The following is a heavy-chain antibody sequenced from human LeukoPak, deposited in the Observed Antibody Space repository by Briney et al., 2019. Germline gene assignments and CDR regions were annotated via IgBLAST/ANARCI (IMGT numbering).Heavy chain of an antibody. V-gene: IGHV4-59*01. CDR3: ASDSSGSSPGPFDY. J-gene: IGHJ4*02. CDR1: GGSISGYY. Sequence: PSETLSLTCSVSGGSISGYYWNWIRQPPGKGLEWIAYIHYSGTTNYNPSLKSRVTIAVDTSKNQFSLKLTSVTAADTAVYYCASDSSGSSPGPFDYWGQGTLVTVSS. CDR2: IHYSGTT. D-gene: IGHD1-26*01.